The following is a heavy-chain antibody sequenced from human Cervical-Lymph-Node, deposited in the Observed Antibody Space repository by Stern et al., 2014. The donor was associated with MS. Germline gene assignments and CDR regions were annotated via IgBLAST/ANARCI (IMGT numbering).Heavy chain of an antibody. CDR2: IYPGNSDT. J-gene: IGHJ5*02. Sequence: EVQLVQSGAEVKKPGEYLKISCKGSEYNFNTHWIAWVRQMPGKGLEWLGNIYPGNSDTRYNPSLQGQVSISADKSITTAYLHFSSLKASDSAMYFCARHGGPNWNHEAHNWFDPWGQGTLVTVSS. D-gene: IGHD1-14*01. V-gene: IGHV5-51*03. CDR1: EYNFNTHW. CDR3: ARHGGPNWNHEAHNWFDP.